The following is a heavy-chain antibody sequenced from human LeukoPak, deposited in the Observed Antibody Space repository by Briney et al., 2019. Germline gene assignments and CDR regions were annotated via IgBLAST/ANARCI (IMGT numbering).Heavy chain of an antibody. D-gene: IGHD3-10*01. CDR3: AIRGSPMVRNY. V-gene: IGHV3-43D*04. Sequence: GGSLRLSCEASGFTFDDYAMHWVRQPPGKGLEWVSRISWDGDSTIYADSVKGRFTISRDSAKNSLYLQMNSLRAEDTALYYCAIRGSPMVRNYWGQGTLVTVSS. CDR2: ISWDGDST. J-gene: IGHJ4*02. CDR1: GFTFDDYA.